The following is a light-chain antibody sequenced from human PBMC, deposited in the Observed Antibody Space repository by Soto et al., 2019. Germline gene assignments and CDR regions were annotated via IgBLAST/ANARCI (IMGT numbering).Light chain of an antibody. J-gene: IGKJ4*01. V-gene: IGKV3-15*01. CDR3: QQYNNWPPLT. CDR1: QSVSSS. CDR2: GAS. Sequence: EIVMTQSPATLSLSPGERATLSCRASQSVSSSLAWYQQKPGQAPRLLIYGASTRATGIPARFSGSGSGTEFTLTISSLQSEDFAFYYCQQYNNWPPLTFGGGTKVEIK.